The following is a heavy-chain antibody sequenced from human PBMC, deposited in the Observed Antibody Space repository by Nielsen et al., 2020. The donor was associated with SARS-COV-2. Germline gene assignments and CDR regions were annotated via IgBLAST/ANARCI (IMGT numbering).Heavy chain of an antibody. J-gene: IGHJ4*02. CDR1: GFTFDDYA. CDR3: AKAELGIAAAGLDY. Sequence: GGSLRLSCAAPGFTFDDYAMHWVRQAPGKGLEWVSGISWNSGSIGYADSVKGRFTISRDNAKNSLYLQMNSLRAEDTALYYCAKAELGIAAAGLDYWGQGTVVTVSS. V-gene: IGHV3-9*01. D-gene: IGHD6-13*01. CDR2: ISWNSGSI.